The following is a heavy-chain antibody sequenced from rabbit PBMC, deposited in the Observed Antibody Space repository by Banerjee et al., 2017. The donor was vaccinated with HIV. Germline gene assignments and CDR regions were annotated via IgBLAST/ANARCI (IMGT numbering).Heavy chain of an antibody. CDR1: GLDFSSSYW. D-gene: IGHD7-1*01. CDR2: IYTGSSGST. CDR3: ARTYPGRWNL. V-gene: IGHV1S45*01. J-gene: IGHJ4*01. Sequence: QEQLEESGGDLVKPEGSLTLTCTASGLDFSSSYWICWVRQAPGKGLERIACIYTGSSGSTYYASWAKGRFTISETSSTTVPLQTTTPTDAATAYYCGARTYPGRWNLWGPGTLVTVS.